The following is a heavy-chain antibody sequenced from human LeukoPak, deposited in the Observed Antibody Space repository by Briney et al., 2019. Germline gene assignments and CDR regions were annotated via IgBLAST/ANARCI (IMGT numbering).Heavy chain of an antibody. Sequence: PSETLSLTCTVSGGSISSYYWSWIRQPAGKGLEWIGRIYTSGSTNYNPSLKSRVTMSVDTSKNQFSLKLSSLTAADTAVYYCARDHVKGAVLSWYFDLWGRGTLVTVSS. CDR1: GGSISSYY. CDR3: ARDHVKGAVLSWYFDL. D-gene: IGHD4/OR15-4a*01. CDR2: IYTSGST. J-gene: IGHJ2*01. V-gene: IGHV4-4*07.